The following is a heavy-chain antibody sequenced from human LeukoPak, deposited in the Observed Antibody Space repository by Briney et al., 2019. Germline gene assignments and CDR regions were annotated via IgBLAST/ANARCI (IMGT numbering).Heavy chain of an antibody. CDR2: ISSSSSYI. J-gene: IGHJ4*02. D-gene: IGHD6-19*01. CDR1: GVTFSSYS. Sequence: SRRLSCAASGVTFSSYSMNWVRQAPRKWLEWDSSISSSSSYIYYANSVKGRFTISRDNAKNSMYLQMNSLRAEDTAVYYCARVVAVAGPDYWGQGTLVTVSS. V-gene: IGHV3-21*01. CDR3: ARVVAVAGPDY.